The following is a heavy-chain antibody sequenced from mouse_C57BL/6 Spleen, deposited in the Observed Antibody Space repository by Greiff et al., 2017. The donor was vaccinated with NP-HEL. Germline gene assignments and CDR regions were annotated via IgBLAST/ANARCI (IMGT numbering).Heavy chain of an antibody. J-gene: IGHJ3*01. CDR2: ISDGGSYT. V-gene: IGHV5-4*01. Sequence: EVQGVESGGGLVKPGGSLKLSCAASGFTFSSYALSWVRQTPEKRLEWVATISDGGSYTYYPDNVKVRFTISRDNAKNNLYLQMSHLKSEDTAMYYCARALTGAWFAYWGQGTLVTVSA. CDR1: GFTFSSYA. D-gene: IGHD4-1*01. CDR3: ARALTGAWFAY.